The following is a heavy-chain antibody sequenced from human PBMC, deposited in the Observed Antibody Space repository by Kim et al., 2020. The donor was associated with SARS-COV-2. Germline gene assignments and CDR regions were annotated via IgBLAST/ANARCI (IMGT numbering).Heavy chain of an antibody. CDR1: GFTFSSYS. CDR3: ARDGGPTTVTTHYYYYYGMDV. V-gene: IGHV3-21*01. D-gene: IGHD4-17*01. CDR2: ISSSSSYI. Sequence: GGSLRLSCAASGFTFSSYSMNWVRQAPGKGLEWVSSISSSSSYIYYADSVKGRFTISRDNAKNSLYLQMNILRAEDTAVYYCARDGGPTTVTTHYYYYYGMDVWGQGTTVTVSS. J-gene: IGHJ6*02.